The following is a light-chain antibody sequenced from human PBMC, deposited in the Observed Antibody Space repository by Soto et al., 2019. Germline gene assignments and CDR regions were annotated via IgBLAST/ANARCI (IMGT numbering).Light chain of an antibody. CDR3: QQRSNWPT. V-gene: IGKV3-11*01. CDR1: QNVSSY. Sequence: ESVLTQSPATLSLSPGERATLSCRASQNVSSYLAWYQQKPGQAPRLLIYDASNRATGIPARFSGSGSGTDFTLTISSLEPEDFAVYYCQQRSNWPTFGQGTKLEIK. CDR2: DAS. J-gene: IGKJ2*01.